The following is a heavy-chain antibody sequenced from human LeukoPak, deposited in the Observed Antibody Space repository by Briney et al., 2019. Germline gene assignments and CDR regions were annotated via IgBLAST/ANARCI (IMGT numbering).Heavy chain of an antibody. D-gene: IGHD3-22*01. J-gene: IGHJ4*02. CDR3: ARQDSSGHYPTN. Sequence: SETLSLTCTVSGGSISSYYWSWIRQPPGKGLEWIGYIHYRGSTDYNPSLKSRVTISVDTSKNQFSLKLSSVTAADTAVYYSARQDSSGHYPTNWGQGTLVTVSS. CDR1: GGSISSYY. V-gene: IGHV4-59*08. CDR2: IHYRGST.